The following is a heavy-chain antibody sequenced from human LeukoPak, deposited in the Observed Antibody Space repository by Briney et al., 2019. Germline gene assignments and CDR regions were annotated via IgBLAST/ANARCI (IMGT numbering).Heavy chain of an antibody. CDR3: AKGSYYASSGYFYFDY. D-gene: IGHD3-22*01. CDR2: NSGSGDNT. Sequence: PGGSLRLSCAASGCTCSCYAMSGLHQAPEKGLEWVSGNSGSGDNTYYADSVKGRFTISRDNSKNTLYVQVNSLGTEDTAEYSCAKGSYYASSGYFYFDYWGQGTLVTVSS. V-gene: IGHV3-23*01. J-gene: IGHJ4*02. CDR1: GCTCSCYA.